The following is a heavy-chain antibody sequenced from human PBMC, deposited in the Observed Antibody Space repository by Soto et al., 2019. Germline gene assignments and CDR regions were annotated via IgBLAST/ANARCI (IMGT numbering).Heavy chain of an antibody. CDR1: GFTVSSNY. D-gene: IGHD1-1*01. CDR3: ARQLGRNTGFDN. CDR2: RYSGGST. J-gene: IGHJ4*02. Sequence: EVQLVESGGGLIQPGGSLRLSCAASGFTVSSNYMSWVRQAPGKGLEWVSVRYSGGSTYYADSVKGRFTISRDNSKNTVYVQRNILSAEDTAVYYCARQLGRNTGFDNWGQGTLVTVSS. V-gene: IGHV3-53*01.